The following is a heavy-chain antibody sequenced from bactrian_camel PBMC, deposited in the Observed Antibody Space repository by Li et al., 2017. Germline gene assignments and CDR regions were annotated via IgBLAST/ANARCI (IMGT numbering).Heavy chain of an antibody. CDR3: AKLPDSDYYSDYRA. J-gene: IGHJ4*01. D-gene: IGHD4*01. CDR2: INGGGWRT. V-gene: IGHV3S31*01. Sequence: DVQLVESGGGTVQPGGSLRLSCAASGFTFRNYGMVWVRQAPGKEEEYVARINGGGWRTVYMDSVKGRFTISRDNAKNTLSLQMNNLKPEDTAMYYCAKLPDSDYYSDYRARGQGTQVTVS. CDR1: GFTFRNYG.